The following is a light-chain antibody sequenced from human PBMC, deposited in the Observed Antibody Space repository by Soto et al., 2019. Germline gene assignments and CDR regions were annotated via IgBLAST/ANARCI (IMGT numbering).Light chain of an antibody. J-gene: IGLJ1*01. V-gene: IGLV2-14*01. Sequence: ALTQPASVSGSPGQSITISCTGTSSDVGGYKYVSWYQQHPGKAPKLMIYEVSNRPSGVSYRFSGSKSGNTASLTISGLQAEDEADYYCASYRSGSSHVFGTGTKVTVL. CDR2: EVS. CDR3: ASYRSGSSHV. CDR1: SSDVGGYKY.